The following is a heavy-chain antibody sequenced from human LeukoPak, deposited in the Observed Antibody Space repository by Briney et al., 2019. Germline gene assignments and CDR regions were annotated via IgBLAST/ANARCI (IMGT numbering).Heavy chain of an antibody. CDR1: GVSISSGDYY. J-gene: IGHJ2*01. D-gene: IGHD6-13*01. V-gene: IGHV4-30-4*01. CDR3: ARDLEAAAGTRYFDL. CDR2: IYYSGST. Sequence: PSETLSLTCTVSGVSISSGDYYWSWIRQPPGKGLEWIGYIYYSGSTYYNPSLKSRVTISVDTSKNQFSLKLSSVTAADTAVYYCARDLEAAAGTRYFDLWGRGTLVTVSS.